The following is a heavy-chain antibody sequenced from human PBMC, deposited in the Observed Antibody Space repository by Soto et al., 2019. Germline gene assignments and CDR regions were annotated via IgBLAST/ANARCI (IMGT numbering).Heavy chain of an antibody. J-gene: IGHJ6*02. CDR2: IIPIFGTA. CDR1: GGTFSSYA. CDR3: ARDGDTAMVPYYYYGMDV. V-gene: IGHV1-69*13. Sequence: SVKVSCKASGGTFSSYAISWVRQAPGQGLEWMGGIIPIFGTANYAQKFQGRVTITADESTSTAYMELSSLRSEDTAVYYCARDGDTAMVPYYYYGMDVWGQGTTVTVSS. D-gene: IGHD5-18*01.